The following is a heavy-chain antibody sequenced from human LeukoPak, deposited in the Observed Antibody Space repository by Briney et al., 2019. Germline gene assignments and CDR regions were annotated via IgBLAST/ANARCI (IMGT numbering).Heavy chain of an antibody. V-gene: IGHV4-39*07. J-gene: IGHJ5*02. D-gene: IGHD1-1*01. CDR3: ARGCLSLGDNWNDSSNWFDP. Sequence: PSETLSLTCTVSGGSIRSSYYYWGWIRQPPGKGLEWIGSIYDSGSTNYNPSLKSRVTISVDTSKNQFSLKLSSVTAADTAVYYCARGCLSLGDNWNDSSNWFDPWGQGTLVTVSS. CDR1: GGSIRSSYYY. CDR2: IYDSGST.